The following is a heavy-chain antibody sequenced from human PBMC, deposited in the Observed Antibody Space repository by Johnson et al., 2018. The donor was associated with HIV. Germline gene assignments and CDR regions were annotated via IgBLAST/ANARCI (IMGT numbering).Heavy chain of an antibody. J-gene: IGHJ3*01. CDR2: IRNKPSSYST. CDR3: TRDRDGVGVS. Sequence: VQLVESGGGLVQPGGSLRLSCAASRLIFSDYFMSWIRQAPGKGLEWVGRIRNKPSSYSTEYAASVKGRFTVSRDDSKNSVYLQMSSLKTEDTAVYYCTRDRDGVGVSWGQGTMVTVSS. V-gene: IGHV3-72*01. CDR1: RLIFSDYF. D-gene: IGHD3-10*01.